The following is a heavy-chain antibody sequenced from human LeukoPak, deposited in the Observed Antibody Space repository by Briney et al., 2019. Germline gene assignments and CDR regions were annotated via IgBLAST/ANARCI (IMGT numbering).Heavy chain of an antibody. J-gene: IGHJ4*02. D-gene: IGHD4-17*01. V-gene: IGHV4-4*07. CDR2: IYTSGTT. Sequence: SETLSLTCTVSGGSISSYYWSWIRQAAGKGLEWIGRIYTSGTTHYNPSLKSRVTMSVDTSKNQFSLKLSSVTAADTAVYYCARLSTVTTSFDYWGQGTLVTVSS. CDR3: ARLSTVTTSFDY. CDR1: GGSISSYY.